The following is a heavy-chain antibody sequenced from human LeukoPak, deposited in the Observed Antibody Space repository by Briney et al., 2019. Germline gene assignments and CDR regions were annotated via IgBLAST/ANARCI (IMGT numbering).Heavy chain of an antibody. D-gene: IGHD3-10*01. J-gene: IGHJ4*02. CDR2: IYYGGST. Sequence: SQTLSLTCTVSGGSISSGGYYWSWIRQHPGKGLEWIGYIYYGGSTYYNPSLKSRVTISVDTSKNQFSLKLSSVTAADTAVYYCASLLRNLYYGSGSYPFYFDYWGQGTLVTVSS. CDR1: GGSISSGGYY. CDR3: ASLLRNLYYGSGSYPFYFDY. V-gene: IGHV4-31*03.